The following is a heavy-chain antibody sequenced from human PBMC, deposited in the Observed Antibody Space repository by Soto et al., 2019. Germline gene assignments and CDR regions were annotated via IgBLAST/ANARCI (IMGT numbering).Heavy chain of an antibody. CDR1: GFSLTTSGVG. CDR2: IYWDDDK. CDR3: AHRVLRTVFGLVTTTAIYFDF. V-gene: IGHV2-5*02. D-gene: IGHD3-3*01. Sequence: QITLKESGPTVVKPTETLTLTCTFSGFSLTTSGVGVGWVRQSPGKAPEWLALIYWDDDKRYSTSLKSRLTITKDTSKIQVVLTMDNVDPAGTATYYCAHRVLRTVFGLVTTTAIYFDFWGQGTPVVVSS. J-gene: IGHJ4*02.